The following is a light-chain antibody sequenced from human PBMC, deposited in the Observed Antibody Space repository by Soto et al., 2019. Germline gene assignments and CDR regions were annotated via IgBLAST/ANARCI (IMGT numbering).Light chain of an antibody. V-gene: IGLV2-11*01. CDR3: CSYAGSYTFDV. CDR2: DVS. CDR1: SSDVGGYNH. Sequence: QSALTQPRSVSGSPGQSVTISCTGTSSDVGGYNHVSWYQQHPGKAPKLMIYDVSKRPSGVPDRFSGSKSGNTASLTISGLQAEDEADYYCCSYAGSYTFDVFGTGTKLTVL. J-gene: IGLJ1*01.